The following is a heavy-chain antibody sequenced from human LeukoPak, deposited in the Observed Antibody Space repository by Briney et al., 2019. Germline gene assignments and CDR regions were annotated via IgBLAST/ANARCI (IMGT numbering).Heavy chain of an antibody. D-gene: IGHD1-26*01. V-gene: IGHV4-39*07. CDR3: ARRGGNYYGWFDP. CDR1: GGSISSSTYY. J-gene: IGHJ5*02. CDR2: IYYSVST. Sequence: SETLSLTCTVSGGSISSSTYYWGWIRQPPGKGLEWIGSIYYSVSTNYNPSLKSRVTISLDTSRNQFSLKLSSVTAADTAVYFCARRGGNYYGWFDPWGQGTLVTVSS.